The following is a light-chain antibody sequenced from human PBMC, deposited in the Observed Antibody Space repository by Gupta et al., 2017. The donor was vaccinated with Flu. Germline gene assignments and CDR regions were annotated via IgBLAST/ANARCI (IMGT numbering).Light chain of an antibody. CDR2: INSDGSH. V-gene: IGLV4-69*01. CDR1: SGHSSYA. Sequence: QPVVTPSPSASASLGASVKRTCTLSSGHSSYAIAWHQQQPEKGPRYLMKINSDGSHTKGDGIPDRFSGSSSGAERYLTISSLQSEDEADYYCQTWGASTWVFGGGTKLTVL. J-gene: IGLJ3*02. CDR3: QTWGASTWV.